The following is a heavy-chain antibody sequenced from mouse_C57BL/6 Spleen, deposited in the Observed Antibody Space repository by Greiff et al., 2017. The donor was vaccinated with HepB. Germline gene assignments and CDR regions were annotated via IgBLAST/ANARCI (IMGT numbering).Heavy chain of an antibody. Sequence: VQLQQSDAELVKPGASVKISCKVSGYTFTDHTIHWMKQRPEQGLEWIGYIYPRDGSTKYNEKFKGKATLTADKSSSTAYMQLNSLTSEDSAVYLCARRNYGNYVDFDYWGQGTTLTVSS. CDR3: ARRNYGNYVDFDY. CDR1: GYTFTDHT. J-gene: IGHJ2*01. V-gene: IGHV1-78*01. D-gene: IGHD2-1*01. CDR2: IYPRDGST.